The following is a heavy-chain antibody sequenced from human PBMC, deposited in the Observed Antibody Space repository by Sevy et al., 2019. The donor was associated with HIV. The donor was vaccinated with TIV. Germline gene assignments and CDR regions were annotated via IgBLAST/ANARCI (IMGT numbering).Heavy chain of an antibody. D-gene: IGHD2-8*02. CDR3: AKRRVQSGLSGGGANYGMDV. V-gene: IGHV3-23*01. Sequence: GGSLRFSCAASGFPFSSYAMSWVRQAPGRGLEWVSTLIGGGRRTYYADSVTGRFIISGDNSRNTLYLQMNSLRAEDTAIYYCAKRRVQSGLSGGGANYGMDVCGRGTTVTVSS. CDR2: LIGGGRRT. CDR1: GFPFSSYA. J-gene: IGHJ6*02.